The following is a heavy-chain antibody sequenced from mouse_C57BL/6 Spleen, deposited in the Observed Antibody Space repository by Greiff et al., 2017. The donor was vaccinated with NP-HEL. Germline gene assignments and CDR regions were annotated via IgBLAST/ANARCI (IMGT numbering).Heavy chain of an antibody. D-gene: IGHD1-1*01. CDR2: FYPGSGSI. V-gene: IGHV1-62-2*01. J-gene: IGHJ1*03. Sequence: VQLQQSGAELVKPGASVKLSCKASGYTFTEYSIHWVKQRSGQGLEWIGWFYPGSGSIKYNEKFKDKATLTADKSSSTVYMELSRLTSEDSAVYFCARHEEGYYGSPNWYFDVWGTGTTVTVSS. CDR3: ARHEEGYYGSPNWYFDV. CDR1: GYTFTEYS.